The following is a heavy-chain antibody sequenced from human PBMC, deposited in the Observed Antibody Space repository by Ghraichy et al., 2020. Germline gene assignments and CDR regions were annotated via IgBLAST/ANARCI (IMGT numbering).Heavy chain of an antibody. J-gene: IGHJ3*02. D-gene: IGHD1-26*01. V-gene: IGHV3-30*02. CDR2: IRYDGSNK. CDR3: AKDRGGSYPHDAFDI. CDR1: GFTFSSYG. Sequence: GGSLRLSCAASGFTFSSYGMHWVRQAPGKGLEWVAFIRYDGSNKYYADSVKGRFTISRDNSKNTLYLQMNSLRAEDTAVYYCAKDRGGSYPHDAFDIWGQGTMVTVSS.